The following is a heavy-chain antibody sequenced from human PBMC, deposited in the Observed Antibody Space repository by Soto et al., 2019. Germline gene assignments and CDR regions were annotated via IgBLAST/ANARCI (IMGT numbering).Heavy chain of an antibody. CDR3: ARHSAKRRSSGYSSGWYGAFDI. Sequence: SVKVSCKASGGTFSSYSISWVRQAPGQGLEWMGRIIPILGIANYAQKFQGRVTITADKSTSTAYMELSSLRSEDTAVYYCARHSAKRRSSGYSSGWYGAFDIWGQGTMVTVSS. CDR2: IIPILGIA. V-gene: IGHV1-69*02. D-gene: IGHD6-19*01. J-gene: IGHJ3*02. CDR1: GGTFSSYS.